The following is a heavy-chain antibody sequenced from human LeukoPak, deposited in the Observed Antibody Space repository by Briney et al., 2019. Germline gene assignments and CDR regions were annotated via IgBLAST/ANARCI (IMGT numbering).Heavy chain of an antibody. V-gene: IGHV4-38-2*02. D-gene: IGHD3-22*01. J-gene: IGHJ5*02. CDR3: ARGQHYYDSSGYYWFDP. CDR2: IYHSGST. Sequence: SETLSLTCTVSGYSISSGYYWGWIRQPPGKGLEWIGSIYHSGSTYYNPSLKSRVTISVDTSKNQFSLKLSSVTAADTAVYYCARGQHYYDSSGYYWFDPWGQGTLVTVSS. CDR1: GYSISSGYY.